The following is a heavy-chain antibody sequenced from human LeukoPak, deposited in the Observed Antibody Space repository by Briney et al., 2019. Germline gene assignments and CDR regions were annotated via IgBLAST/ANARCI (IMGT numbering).Heavy chain of an antibody. Sequence: GGSLRLSCAASGFTFSSYAMTWVRQAPGKGLEWVSAISGSGGSTYYADSVKGRFTISRDNSKNTLYLQMNSLRAEDTAVYYCAKGPEGSYYYYFDYWGQGTLVTVSS. CDR1: GFTFSSYA. CDR3: AKGPEGSYYYYFDY. CDR2: ISGSGGST. J-gene: IGHJ4*02. D-gene: IGHD1-26*01. V-gene: IGHV3-23*01.